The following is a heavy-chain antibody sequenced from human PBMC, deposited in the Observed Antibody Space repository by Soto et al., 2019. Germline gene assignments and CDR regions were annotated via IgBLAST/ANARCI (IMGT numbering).Heavy chain of an antibody. Sequence: ASVKVSCKASGYTFTGYYMHWVRQAPGQGLEWMGWINPNSGGTNYAQKFQGWVTMTRDTSISTAYMELSRLRSDDTAVYYCARADTYYYDSSGHDAFDIWGQGTMVTVSS. V-gene: IGHV1-2*04. J-gene: IGHJ3*02. CDR3: ARADTYYYDSSGHDAFDI. CDR2: INPNSGGT. D-gene: IGHD3-22*01. CDR1: GYTFTGYY.